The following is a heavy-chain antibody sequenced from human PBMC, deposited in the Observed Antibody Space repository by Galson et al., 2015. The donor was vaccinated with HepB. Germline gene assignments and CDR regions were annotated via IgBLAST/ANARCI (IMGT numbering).Heavy chain of an antibody. CDR3: VGADLSPPRLLRFLEWLPHGYYYGMDV. V-gene: IGHV3-15*01. CDR2: IKSKTDGGTT. CDR1: GFTFSNAW. J-gene: IGHJ6*02. D-gene: IGHD3-3*01. Sequence: SLRLSCAASGFTFSNAWMSWVRQAPGKGLEWVGRIKSKTDGGTTDYAAPVKGRFTISRDDSKNTLYLQMNSLKTEDTAVYYCVGADLSPPRLLRFLEWLPHGYYYGMDVWGQGTTVTVSS.